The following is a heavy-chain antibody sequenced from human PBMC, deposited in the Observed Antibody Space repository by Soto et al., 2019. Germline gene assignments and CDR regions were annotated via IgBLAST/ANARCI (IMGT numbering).Heavy chain of an antibody. CDR3: ARVDWNGDYVSFFDY. CDR2: ISSNRIYT. Sequence: GGSLRLSCTASGFTFSDFYMSWIRQAPGKGLEWVSYISSNRIYTNYADSVKGRFTISRDNAKNSLYLQVNSLRAEDTAVYYCARVDWNGDYVSFFDYWGRGTLVTVSS. CDR1: GFTFSDFY. V-gene: IGHV3-11*06. D-gene: IGHD4-17*01. J-gene: IGHJ4*02.